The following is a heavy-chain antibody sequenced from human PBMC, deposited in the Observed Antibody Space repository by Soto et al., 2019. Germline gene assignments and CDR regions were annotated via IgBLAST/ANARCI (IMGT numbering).Heavy chain of an antibody. J-gene: IGHJ5*02. CDR2: INPNSGGT. D-gene: IGHD3-3*01. Sequence: GASVKVSCKASGYTFTGYYMHWVRQAPGQGLEWMGWINPNSGGTNYAQKFQGWVTMTRDTSISTAYMELSRLRSDDTAVYYCARAHTINYDFWSGRHWFDPWGQGTLVTVSS. V-gene: IGHV1-2*04. CDR3: ARAHTINYDFWSGRHWFDP. CDR1: GYTFTGYY.